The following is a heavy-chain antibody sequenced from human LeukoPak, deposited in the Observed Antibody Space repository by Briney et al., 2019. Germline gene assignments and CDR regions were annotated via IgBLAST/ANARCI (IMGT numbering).Heavy chain of an antibody. D-gene: IGHD1-26*01. V-gene: IGHV3-30*03. CDR3: ATWEGNY. Sequence: GGSLRLSCAASGFTFSSYWMSWVRQAPGKGLEWVAVISYDGSNKYYADSVKGRFTISRDNSKNTLYLQMNSLRAEDTAVYYCATWEGNYWGQGTLVTVSS. CDR1: GFTFSSYW. CDR2: ISYDGSNK. J-gene: IGHJ4*02.